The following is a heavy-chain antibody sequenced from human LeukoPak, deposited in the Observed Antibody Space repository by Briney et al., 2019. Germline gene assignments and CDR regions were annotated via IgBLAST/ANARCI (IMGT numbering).Heavy chain of an antibody. CDR2: IYSIGST. J-gene: IGHJ4*02. V-gene: IGHV4-4*07. Sequence: RPSETLSLTCTVSAGSITIHYWSWIRQPAGKGLEWIGRIYSIGSTNYEASLKSRVAMSVHTSQNQFSLKVSSVTAADTAVYYCARAGDYSSGCLRYEYWGQGTLVTVSS. CDR3: ARAGDYSSGCLRYEY. CDR1: AGSITIHY. D-gene: IGHD6-19*01.